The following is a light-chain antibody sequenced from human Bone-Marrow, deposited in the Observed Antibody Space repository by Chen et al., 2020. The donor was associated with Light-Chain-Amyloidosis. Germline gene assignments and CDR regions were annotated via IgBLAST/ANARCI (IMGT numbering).Light chain of an antibody. V-gene: IGLV3-21*02. CDR3: QVWDRSSDRPV. Sequence: QPSSVSVAPVQTATIACGGNNIGSTSVHWYQQTPGQAPLLVVYDDSDRPSGIPERLSGSNSGNTATLTISRVEAGDEADYYCQVWDRSSDRPVFGGGTKLTVL. J-gene: IGLJ3*02. CDR2: DDS. CDR1: NIGSTS.